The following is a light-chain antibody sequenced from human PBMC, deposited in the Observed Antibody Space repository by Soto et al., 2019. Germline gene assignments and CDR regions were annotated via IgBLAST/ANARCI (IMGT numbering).Light chain of an antibody. V-gene: IGKV3-15*01. CDR1: QSVSRN. CDR3: QQYNIWPPFT. J-gene: IGKJ3*01. CDR2: DAS. Sequence: VVLTQSPATLSVSPGESATLSCRASQSVSRNLAWYQQKPGQSPRLLIYDASIRATDIPARYTGSGSGTEFTLTINSLQSEDFALYYCQQYNIWPPFTFGPGTQVDI.